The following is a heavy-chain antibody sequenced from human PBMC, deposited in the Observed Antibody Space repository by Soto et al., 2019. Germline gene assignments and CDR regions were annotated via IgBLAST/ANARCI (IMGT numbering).Heavy chain of an antibody. CDR3: ARDGSGYDFWSGPYFFDY. CDR2: IYYNGRT. V-gene: IGHV4-59*01. CDR1: GGSISTYY. J-gene: IGHJ4*02. Sequence: QVQLQESGPGLVKPSETLSLTCTVSGGSISTYYWSWIRQPPGKGLEWIGYIYYNGRTNYNPSLERRVTISLDTSKSLFSLKLSSVSAADTAVYYCARDGSGYDFWSGPYFFDYWGPGTLVTVSS. D-gene: IGHD3-3*01.